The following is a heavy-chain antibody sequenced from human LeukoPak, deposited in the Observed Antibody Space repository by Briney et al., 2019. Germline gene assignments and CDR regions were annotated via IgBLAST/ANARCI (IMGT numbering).Heavy chain of an antibody. D-gene: IGHD3-22*01. CDR1: GFTFSSYA. J-gene: IGHJ3*02. V-gene: IGHV3-23*01. CDR2: ISGSGGST. Sequence: GGSLRLSCAASGFTFSSYAMSWVRQAPGKGLEWVSAISGSGGSTYYADSVKGRFTISRDNSKNTLYLQMNSLRAEDTAVYYCAKAYYYDSSGYSLGAFDIWGQGTMVTVSS. CDR3: AKAYYYDSSGYSLGAFDI.